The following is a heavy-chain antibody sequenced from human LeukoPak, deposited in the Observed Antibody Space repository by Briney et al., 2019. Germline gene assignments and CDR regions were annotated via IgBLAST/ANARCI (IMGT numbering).Heavy chain of an antibody. Sequence: PSETLSLTCAVYGGSFSGYYWSWIRQPPGKGLEWIGEINHSGSTNYNPSLKSQVTISVDTSKNQFSLKLSSVTAADTAVYYCASYSTGRYYYYGMDVWGQGTTVTVSS. CDR3: ASYSTGRYYYYGMDV. CDR2: INHSGST. V-gene: IGHV4-34*01. D-gene: IGHD2-8*02. CDR1: GGSFSGYY. J-gene: IGHJ6*02.